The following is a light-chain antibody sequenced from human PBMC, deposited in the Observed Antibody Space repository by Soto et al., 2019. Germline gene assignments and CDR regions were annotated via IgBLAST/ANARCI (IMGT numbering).Light chain of an antibody. CDR3: QQYGSSPSMYT. Sequence: EIVLTQSPGTLSLSPGERATLSCRASQSVSSSDLAWYQQKPGQAPKLLIYVASSRATGIPDRFSGSGSGTDFTLTISRLEPEDFAVYYCQQYGSSPSMYTFGQGTKLEIK. V-gene: IGKV3-20*01. CDR2: VAS. CDR1: QSVSSSD. J-gene: IGKJ2*01.